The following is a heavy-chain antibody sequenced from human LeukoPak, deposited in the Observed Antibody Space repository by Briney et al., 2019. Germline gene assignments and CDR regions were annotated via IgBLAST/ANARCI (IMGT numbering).Heavy chain of an antibody. CDR1: GFTFDDYA. CDR3: AKDYREAYSSSWTFDY. V-gene: IGHV3-9*01. CDR2: ISWNSGSI. D-gene: IGHD6-13*01. Sequence: GGSLRLSCAASGFTFDDYAMHWIRQAPGKGLEWVSGISWNSGSIGYADSVKGRFTISRDNAKNSLYLQMNSLRAEDTALYYCAKDYREAYSSSWTFDYWGQGTLVTVSS. J-gene: IGHJ4*02.